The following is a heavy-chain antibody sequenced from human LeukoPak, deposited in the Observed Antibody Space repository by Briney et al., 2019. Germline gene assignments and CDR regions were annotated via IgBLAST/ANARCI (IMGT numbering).Heavy chain of an antibody. V-gene: IGHV1-69*04. CDR1: GGTFSSYA. D-gene: IGHD4-17*01. Sequence: ASVKVSCKASGGTFSSYAISWVRQAPGQGLEWMGRIIPVLDITNYAQKFQGRVTITTDRSTNTAYMELSSLRSDDTAVYYCARPRGTVTTYAFDYWGQGTQVTVSS. CDR3: ARPRGTVTTYAFDY. CDR2: IIPVLDIT. J-gene: IGHJ4*02.